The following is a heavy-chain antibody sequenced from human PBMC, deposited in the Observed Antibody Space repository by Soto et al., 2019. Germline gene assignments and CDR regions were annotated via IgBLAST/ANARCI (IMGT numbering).Heavy chain of an antibody. V-gene: IGHV3-7*01. CDR1: GFTFSNYW. J-gene: IGHJ4*02. Sequence: EPQLVESGGGLVQPGGSLRVSCAASGFTFSNYWMTWVRQTPGKGLEWVANMNQDGGEKYYVDSVKGRFSISRDNAKNSLYLQMNSLRPEDTALYYCGSLEYSSSSEDYWGQGTLVTVSS. CDR2: MNQDGGEK. CDR3: GSLEYSSSSEDY. D-gene: IGHD6-6*01.